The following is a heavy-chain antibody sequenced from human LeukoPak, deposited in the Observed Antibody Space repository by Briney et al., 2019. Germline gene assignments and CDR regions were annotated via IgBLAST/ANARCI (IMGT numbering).Heavy chain of an antibody. J-gene: IGHJ4*02. V-gene: IGHV4-4*02. CDR1: GGSISSSNW. D-gene: IGHD4-17*01. Sequence: PSETLSLTCAVSGGSISSSNWWSWVRQPPGKGLEWIGEIYHSGSTNYNPSLKSRVTISVDTSKNQFSLKLSSVTAADTAVYYCARHDYGDYGQVFDYWGQGTLVTVSS. CDR3: ARHDYGDYGQVFDY. CDR2: IYHSGST.